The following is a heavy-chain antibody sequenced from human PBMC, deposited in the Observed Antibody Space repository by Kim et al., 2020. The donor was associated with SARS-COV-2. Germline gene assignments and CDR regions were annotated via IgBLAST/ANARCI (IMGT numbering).Heavy chain of an antibody. J-gene: IGHJ6*02. CDR2: IYPGDSDT. D-gene: IGHD1-26*01. Sequence: GESLKISCKGSGYSFASYWIGWLRQMPGKGLEWMGIIYPGDSDTRYSPSFQGQVTISADKSISTAYLQWSSLKASDTAMYYCARLSLYSGSTYYYGMDVWGQGTTVTVSS. V-gene: IGHV5-51*01. CDR3: ARLSLYSGSTYYYGMDV. CDR1: GYSFASYW.